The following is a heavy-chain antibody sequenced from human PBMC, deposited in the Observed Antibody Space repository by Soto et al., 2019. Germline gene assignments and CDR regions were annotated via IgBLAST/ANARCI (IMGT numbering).Heavy chain of an antibody. CDR2: IDYSGNT. V-gene: IGHV4-59*01. CDR3: ARDRGLIKAFDI. D-gene: IGHD3-16*01. CDR1: GGSINSYY. J-gene: IGHJ3*02. Sequence: PSETLSLTCSVSGGSINSYYWSWIRQPPGKGLEWVGYIDYSGNTNYNASLKSRVTISVDTSKNQFSLMLSSVTAADTAVYYCARDRGLIKAFDIWGQGTMVTVSS.